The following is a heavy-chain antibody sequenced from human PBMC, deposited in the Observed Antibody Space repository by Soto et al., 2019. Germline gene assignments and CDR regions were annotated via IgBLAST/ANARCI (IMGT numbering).Heavy chain of an antibody. J-gene: IGHJ3*02. CDR2: IYYSGST. V-gene: IGHV4-39*01. D-gene: IGHD5-12*01. CDR1: GAPISSSSYY. Sequence: QLQLQESGPGLVKPSETLSLTCTVSGAPISSSSYYWGWIRQPPGKGLEWIGSIYYSGSTYYNPSLKSRVTISVDTSKNQFSLKLSSVTAADTAVYYCARHTYSGYGLCAFDIWGQGTMVTVSS. CDR3: ARHTYSGYGLCAFDI.